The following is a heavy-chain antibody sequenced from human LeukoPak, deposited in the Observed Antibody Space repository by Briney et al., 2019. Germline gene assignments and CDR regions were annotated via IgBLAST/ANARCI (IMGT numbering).Heavy chain of an antibody. CDR3: ARVPNFYDSSGYPMAFDI. D-gene: IGHD3-22*01. J-gene: IGHJ3*02. CDR1: GGPFSGYY. Sequence: SETLSLTCAVYGGPFSGYYWSWIRQPPGKGLEWIGGINHSGSTNHNPSLKSRVTISVDSSKNQFSLKLTSVTTADTAVYYCARVPNFYDSSGYPMAFDIWGQGTMVTVSS. V-gene: IGHV4-34*01. CDR2: INHSGST.